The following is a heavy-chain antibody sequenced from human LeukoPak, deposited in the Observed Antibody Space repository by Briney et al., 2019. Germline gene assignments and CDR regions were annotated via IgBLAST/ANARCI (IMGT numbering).Heavy chain of an antibody. CDR3: ARDLFGDFWSGYYANWFDP. Sequence: GGSLRPSCAASGFTFSSYWMHWVRQAPGKGLVWVSRINSDGSSTSYADSVKGRFTISRDNAKNTLHLQMNSLRAEDTAVYYCARDLFGDFWSGYYANWFDPWGQGTLVTVSS. J-gene: IGHJ5*02. V-gene: IGHV3-74*01. CDR1: GFTFSSYW. CDR2: INSDGSST. D-gene: IGHD3-3*01.